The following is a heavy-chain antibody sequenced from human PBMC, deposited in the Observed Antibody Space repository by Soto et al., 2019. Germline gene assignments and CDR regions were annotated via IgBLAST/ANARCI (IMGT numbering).Heavy chain of an antibody. CDR1: GYTFTSYD. D-gene: IGHD3-22*01. CDR3: ARGLTYYYDSSGYGPSFYYGMDV. CDR2: MNPNSGNT. J-gene: IGHJ6*02. Sequence: ASVKVSCKASGYTFTSYDINWVRQATGQGLEWMGWMNPNSGNTGYAQKFQGRVTMTRNTSISTAYMELSSLRSEDTAVYYCARGLTYYYDSSGYGPSFYYGMDVWGQGTTVTV. V-gene: IGHV1-8*01.